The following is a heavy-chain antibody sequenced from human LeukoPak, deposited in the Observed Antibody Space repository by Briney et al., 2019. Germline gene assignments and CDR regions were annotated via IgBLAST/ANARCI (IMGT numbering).Heavy chain of an antibody. J-gene: IGHJ4*02. CDR3: AKAAQYYYGSGSLVDY. V-gene: IGHV3-9*01. CDR1: GFTFDDYA. CDR2: ISWNSGSM. D-gene: IGHD3-10*01. Sequence: GRSLRLSCAASGFTFDDYAMHWVRQAPGKGLEWVSGISWNSGSMGYADSVKGRFTISRDNAKNSLYLQMNSLRAEDTALYYCAKAAQYYYGSGSLVDYWGQGTLVTVSS.